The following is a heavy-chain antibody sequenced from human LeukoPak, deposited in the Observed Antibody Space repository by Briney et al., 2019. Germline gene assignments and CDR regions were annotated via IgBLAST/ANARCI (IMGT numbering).Heavy chain of an antibody. CDR3: ARTSSGWYPTRYYFDY. CDR1: GCTLTCYY. V-gene: IGHV1-2*02. D-gene: IGHD6-19*01. CDR2: INPSSGGT. Sequence: ASVKVSCKASGCTLTCYYMHWVRQAPGQGLEWMGLINPSSGGTNYAQKSRGRVTMTRDTSISTAYMELSRLRSDDTAVYYCARTSSGWYPTRYYFDYWGQGTLVTVSS. J-gene: IGHJ4*02.